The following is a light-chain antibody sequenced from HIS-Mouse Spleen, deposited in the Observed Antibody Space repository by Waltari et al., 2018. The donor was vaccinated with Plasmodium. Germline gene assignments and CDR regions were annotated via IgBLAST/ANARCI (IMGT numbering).Light chain of an antibody. Sequence: SYELTQPPSVSVSPGQTARITCSGDAFPKKSAYRYQQKSGQAPVLVIYEDSKRPSGIPERFSGSSSGTMATLTISGAQVEDEADYYCYSTDSSGNHRVFGGGTKLTVL. CDR3: YSTDSSGNHRV. CDR1: AFPKKS. V-gene: IGLV3-10*01. J-gene: IGLJ3*02. CDR2: EDS.